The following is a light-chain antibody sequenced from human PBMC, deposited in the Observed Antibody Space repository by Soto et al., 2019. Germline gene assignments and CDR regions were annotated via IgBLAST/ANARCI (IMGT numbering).Light chain of an antibody. V-gene: IGKV1-39*01. CDR2: AAS. Sequence: DIQMTQSPSSLSASVGDRVTITCRASPSISSYFTWYQQKPGKAPKLLIYAASSLQSGVPSRFSGSVSGTDFTLTISSLQPEDFATYYCQQSYSTPQTFGQGTKVEIK. CDR1: PSISSY. J-gene: IGKJ1*01. CDR3: QQSYSTPQT.